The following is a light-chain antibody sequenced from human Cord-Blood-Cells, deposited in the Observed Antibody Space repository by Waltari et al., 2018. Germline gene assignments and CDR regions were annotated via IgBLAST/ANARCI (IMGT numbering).Light chain of an antibody. J-gene: IGKJ1*01. CDR3: QQYGSSRWT. CDR2: GAS. CDR1: QSVSSSY. V-gene: IGKV3-20*01. Sequence: EIVLKQSPGTMSLSPGERATLSCSASQSVSSSYLAWYQRNPGQAPRLLIYGASSKATGIPDRFSGSWSGTDFTLTISRLEPEDFAVYYCQQYGSSRWTFGQGTKVEIK.